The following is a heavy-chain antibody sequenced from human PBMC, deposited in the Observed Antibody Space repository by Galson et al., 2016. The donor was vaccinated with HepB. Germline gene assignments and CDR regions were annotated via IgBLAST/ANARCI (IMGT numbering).Heavy chain of an antibody. Sequence: SLRLSCAASGFTVSSNYMSWVRQAPGKGLEWVSVFYSGGSTYYADSMKGRFTISRNDSKNTLYLQMNSLRAEDTAVYYCAAWLSRRQGLDYWGQGTLVTVSS. V-gene: IGHV3-53*01. CDR2: FYSGGST. CDR1: GFTVSSNY. J-gene: IGHJ4*02. CDR3: AAWLSRRQGLDY. D-gene: IGHD3-22*01.